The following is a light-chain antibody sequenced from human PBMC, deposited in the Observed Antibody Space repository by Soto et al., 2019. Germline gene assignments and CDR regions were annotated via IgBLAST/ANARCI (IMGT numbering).Light chain of an antibody. V-gene: IGKV1-9*01. CDR1: RGVANS. Sequence: IQLTQSPSSLSSSVGDRVTITCRASRGVANSLAWYQQKPGKAPKLLIYAASTLHSGVPSRFSGSGSGTDFTLTITSLQAEDVATYYCQHLHTYPYTFGQGTQLEIK. CDR2: AAS. J-gene: IGKJ2*01. CDR3: QHLHTYPYT.